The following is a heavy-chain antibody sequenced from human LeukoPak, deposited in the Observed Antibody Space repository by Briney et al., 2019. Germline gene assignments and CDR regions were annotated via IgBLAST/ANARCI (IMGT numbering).Heavy chain of an antibody. V-gene: IGHV3-64*01. D-gene: IGHD3-10*01. CDR1: GFTFSSYA. CDR2: ISSNGGSR. CDR3: ARTPTGSGDFDY. Sequence: VGSLRLSCAASGFTFSSYAMHWVRQAPGPGVEYVSAISSNGGSRYYANSVKGRFTISRDNSKNTLYLQMGSLRAEDMAVYYFARTPTGSGDFDYWGQGTLVTVSS. J-gene: IGHJ4*02.